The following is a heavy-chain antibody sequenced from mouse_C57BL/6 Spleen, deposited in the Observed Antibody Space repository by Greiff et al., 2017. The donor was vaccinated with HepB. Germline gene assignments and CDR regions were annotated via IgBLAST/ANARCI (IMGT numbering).Heavy chain of an antibody. V-gene: IGHV1-26*01. CDR2: INPNNGGT. CDR3: ASLNYGYFDV. Sequence: EVQLQQSGPELVKPGASVKISCKASGYTFTDYYMNWVKQSHGKSLEWIGDINPNNGGTSYNQKFKGKATLTVDKSSSTAYMELRSLTSEDSAVYYCASLNYGYFDVWGTGTTVTVSS. CDR1: GYTFTDYY. J-gene: IGHJ1*03.